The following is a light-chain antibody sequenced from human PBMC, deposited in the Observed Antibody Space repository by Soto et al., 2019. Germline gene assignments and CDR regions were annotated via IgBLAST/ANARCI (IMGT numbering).Light chain of an antibody. J-gene: IGLJ2*01. V-gene: IGLV1-44*01. Sequence: QSVLTKPPSASGTPGQRVTISCSGSRSNIGSNTVSWYPQLPGTAPQVLISSNNQRPSGVPDRFSGSRSGTSASLAISGLQSEDEADYYCAAWDRSLNGVLFGEGTKLTVL. CDR1: RSNIGSNT. CDR3: AAWDRSLNGVL. CDR2: SNN.